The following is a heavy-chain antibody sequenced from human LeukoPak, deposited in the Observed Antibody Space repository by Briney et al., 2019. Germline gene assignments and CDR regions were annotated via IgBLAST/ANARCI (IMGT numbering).Heavy chain of an antibody. CDR1: GFTFSSYA. J-gene: IGHJ4*02. D-gene: IGHD3-10*01. CDR2: ISGSGGST. V-gene: IGHV3-23*01. CDR3: AKVAYYYGSGSYYEYYFDY. Sequence: GSLRLSCTASGFTFSSYAMSWVRQAPGKGLEWVSAISGSGGSTYYADSVKGRFTISRDNSKNTLYLQMNSLSAEDMAVYYCAKVAYYYGSGSYYEYYFDYWGQGTLVTVSS.